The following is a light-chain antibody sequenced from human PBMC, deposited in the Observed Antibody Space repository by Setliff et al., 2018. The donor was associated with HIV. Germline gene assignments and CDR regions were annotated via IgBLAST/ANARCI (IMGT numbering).Light chain of an antibody. CDR3: QMWDRSSDHYV. CDR1: NIAGKS. Sequence: SYELTQPPSVSVAPGKTASISCGGNNIAGKSVHWYQHKPGQAPVLVIYYNSDRPSGIPERFSGSKSGNTATLTISRVEAGDEADYYCQMWDRSSDHYVFGTGTKVTVL. CDR2: YNS. V-gene: IGLV3-21*04. J-gene: IGLJ1*01.